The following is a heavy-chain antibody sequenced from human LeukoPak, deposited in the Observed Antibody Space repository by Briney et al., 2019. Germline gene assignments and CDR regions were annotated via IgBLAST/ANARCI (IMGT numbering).Heavy chain of an antibody. Sequence: KASQTLSLTCTVSGGSISSGDYCWSWIRQPPGKGLEWIGYIYYSGSTYYNPSLKSRVTISVDTSKNQFSLKLSSVTAADTAVYYCARDSGYYGMDVWGQGTTVTVSS. J-gene: IGHJ6*02. CDR1: GGSISSGDYC. CDR3: ARDSGYYGMDV. CDR2: IYYSGST. V-gene: IGHV4-30-4*01.